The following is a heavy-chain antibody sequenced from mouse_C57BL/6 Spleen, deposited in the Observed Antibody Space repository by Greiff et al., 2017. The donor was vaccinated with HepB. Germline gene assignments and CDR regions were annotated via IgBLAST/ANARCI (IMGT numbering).Heavy chain of an antibody. CDR1: GYTFTSYW. D-gene: IGHD1-1*01. V-gene: IGHV1-59*01. CDR3: ARERLFGGSPNFDD. Sequence: VQLQQSGAELVRPGTSVKLSCKASGYTFTSYWMHWVKQRPGQGLEWIGVIDPSDSYTNYNQKFKGKATLTVDTSSSTAYMQLSSLTSEDSAVYYCARERLFGGSPNFDDWGQGTTLTVSS. CDR2: IDPSDSYT. J-gene: IGHJ2*01.